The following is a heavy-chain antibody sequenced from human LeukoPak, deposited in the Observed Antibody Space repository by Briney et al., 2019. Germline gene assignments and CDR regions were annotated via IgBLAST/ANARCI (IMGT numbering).Heavy chain of an antibody. J-gene: IGHJ4*02. CDR1: GYIFTRYG. Sequence: ASVKVSCKASGYIFTRYGISWVRQAPGQGLEWMGWISAHYGNTNYAQKFQGRLTMTRNTSISTAYMELSSLRSEDTAVYYCARGSVVVANWGQGTLVTVSS. CDR3: ARGSVVVAN. CDR2: ISAHYGNT. V-gene: IGHV1-18*01. D-gene: IGHD2-15*01.